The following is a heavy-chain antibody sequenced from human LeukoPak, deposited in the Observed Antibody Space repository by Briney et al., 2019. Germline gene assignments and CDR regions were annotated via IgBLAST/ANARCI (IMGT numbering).Heavy chain of an antibody. CDR3: ARLSFSSGWNFDY. CDR1: GVSICSYY. J-gene: IGHJ4*02. CDR2: IHYSGST. V-gene: IGHV4-59*08. D-gene: IGHD6-19*01. Sequence: PSETLSLTCTVSGVSICSYYWNWIRQAPGTGLEWIGYIHYSGSTNHNSSLKSRVTISVDTSKNQFSLKLSSVTAADTAVYYCARLSFSSGWNFDYWGQGTLVTVSS.